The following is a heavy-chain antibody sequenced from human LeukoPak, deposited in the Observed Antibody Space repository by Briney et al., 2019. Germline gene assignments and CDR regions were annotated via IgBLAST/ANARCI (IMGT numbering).Heavy chain of an antibody. Sequence: GGSLRLSCAASGFTFSSYAMSWVRQAPGKGLEWVSAISGSGGSTYYADSVKGRFTISRDNSKNTLYLQMSSLRAEVTAVYYCAKDKQLRFLEWLEYFDLWGRGTLVTVSS. V-gene: IGHV3-23*01. CDR2: ISGSGGST. D-gene: IGHD3-3*01. J-gene: IGHJ2*01. CDR1: GFTFSSYA. CDR3: AKDKQLRFLEWLEYFDL.